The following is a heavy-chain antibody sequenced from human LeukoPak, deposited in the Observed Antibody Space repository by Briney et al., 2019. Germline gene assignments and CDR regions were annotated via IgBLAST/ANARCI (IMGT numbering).Heavy chain of an antibody. V-gene: IGHV3-9*01. Sequence: GGSLRLSCTVSGFTLSSYEMTWFRQAPGKGLEWVSGINWNSGSKHYADSVKGRFTISRDNAKNSLYLQMSSLRAEATALYYCAKGFEGSSSWYFDYWGQGTLVTVSS. CDR3: AKGFEGSSSWYFDY. CDR1: GFTLSSYE. D-gene: IGHD6-13*01. CDR2: INWNSGSK. J-gene: IGHJ4*02.